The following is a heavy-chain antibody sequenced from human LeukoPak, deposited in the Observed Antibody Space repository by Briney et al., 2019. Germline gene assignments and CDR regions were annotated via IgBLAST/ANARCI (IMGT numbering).Heavy chain of an antibody. V-gene: IGHV3-9*01. CDR2: IRWNSADM. Sequence: GGSLRLSCAASGFMFDDYAMRWVRQAPGKGLEWVSGIRWNSADMGYADSVRGRFTISRDNAKRSLYLQMNSLRREDTAVYYCAKDVAEIGLGDAFDMWGQGTTVTVSS. CDR3: AKDVAEIGLGDAFDM. CDR1: GFMFDDYA. D-gene: IGHD2-21*01. J-gene: IGHJ3*02.